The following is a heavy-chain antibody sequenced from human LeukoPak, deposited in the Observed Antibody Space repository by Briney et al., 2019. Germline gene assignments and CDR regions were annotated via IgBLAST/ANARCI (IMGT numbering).Heavy chain of an antibody. CDR1: GGSISSSSYY. Sequence: SETLSLTCTVSGGSISSSSYYWGWIRQPPGKGLEWIGSIYYSGSTYYNPSLKSRVTISVDTSKNQFSLKLSSVTAADTAVYYCARDGGQQWLVSWGQGTLVTVSS. J-gene: IGHJ4*02. CDR2: IYYSGST. D-gene: IGHD6-19*01. CDR3: ARDGGQQWLVS. V-gene: IGHV4-39*02.